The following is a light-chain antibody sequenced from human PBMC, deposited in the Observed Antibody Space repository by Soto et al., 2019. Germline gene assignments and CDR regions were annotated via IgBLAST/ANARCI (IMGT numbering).Light chain of an antibody. CDR3: QQCYSTPQT. V-gene: IGKV1-39*01. J-gene: IGKJ1*01. Sequence: DIQMTQSPSSLSSSVEDRVIITCRASQSISNHLNWYQQKPGNAPTLLIFAASSLQSGVPSRFSGSRSGTDFTLTISSLQPEDFATYYCQQCYSTPQTFGQGTKVEIK. CDR2: AAS. CDR1: QSISNH.